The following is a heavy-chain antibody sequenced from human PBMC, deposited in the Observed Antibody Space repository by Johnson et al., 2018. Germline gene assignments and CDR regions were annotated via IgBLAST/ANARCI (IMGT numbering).Heavy chain of an antibody. J-gene: IGHJ3*02. CDR1: GGSLSSYY. Sequence: QVPLQESGPGLAKPSETLSLTCTVSGGSLSSYYWSWIRQPPGKGLEWIGNHTGSTNYNPSLKSRVTISVDTSKNQFSLKLSSGTAADTAVYYRARDHGWDGDLRLRWDLDIWGQGPMVTVSA. CDR3: ARDHGWDGDLRLRWDLDI. CDR2: NHTGST. V-gene: IGHV4-59*01. D-gene: IGHD4-23*01.